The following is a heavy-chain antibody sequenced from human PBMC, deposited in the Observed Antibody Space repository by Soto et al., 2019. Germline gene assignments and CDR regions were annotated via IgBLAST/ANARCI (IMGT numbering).Heavy chain of an antibody. Sequence: LXLSCASSGFTFSSYIMNWVRQAPVKGLEWVSSISSSSSYIYYADSVKGRFTISRDNAKNSLYLQMNSLRAEDTAVYYCARDFLDRGNYYYYYGMDVWGQGTTVTVSS. CDR2: ISSSSSYI. D-gene: IGHD3-3*01. CDR3: ARDFLDRGNYYYYYGMDV. CDR1: GFTFSSYI. V-gene: IGHV3-21*01. J-gene: IGHJ6*02.